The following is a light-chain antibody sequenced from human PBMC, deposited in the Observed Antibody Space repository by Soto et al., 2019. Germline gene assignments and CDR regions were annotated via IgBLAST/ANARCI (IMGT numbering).Light chain of an antibody. CDR3: QQYYSSPPYT. V-gene: IGKV4-1*01. Sequence: DIVMTQSPDSLAVSLGERATINCKSSQSVLYSSNNKNYLAWYQQKPGQPPKLLIYWASTRESGVPDRFSGSWSGTDFTLTISSLQAEDVAVYSCQQYYSSPPYTFGQGTKLEIK. J-gene: IGKJ2*01. CDR2: WAS. CDR1: QSVLYSSNNKNY.